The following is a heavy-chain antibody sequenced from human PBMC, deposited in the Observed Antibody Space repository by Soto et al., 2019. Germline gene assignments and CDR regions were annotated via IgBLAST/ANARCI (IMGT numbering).Heavy chain of an antibody. CDR1: GFTFSSYA. CDR3: ARWGTGKYQLLSVRHHNFDY. V-gene: IGHV3-23*01. Sequence: PGGSLRLSCAASGFTFSSYAMSWVRQAPGKGLEWVSAISGSGGSTYYADSVKGRFTISRDNSKNTLYLQMNSLRAEDTAVYYCARWGTGKYQLLSVRHHNFDYWGQGTLVTVSS. CDR2: ISGSGGST. D-gene: IGHD2-2*01. J-gene: IGHJ4*02.